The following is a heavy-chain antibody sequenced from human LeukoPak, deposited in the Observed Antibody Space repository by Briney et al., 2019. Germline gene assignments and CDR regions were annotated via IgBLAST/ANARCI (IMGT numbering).Heavy chain of an antibody. J-gene: IGHJ4*02. Sequence: GGSLRLSCAASGFTFSSYGMHWVRQAPGKGLEWVAVISYDGSNKYYADSVKGRFTISRDNSKNTLYLQMNSLRAEDTAVYYCAKRGITIFPPDDWGQGTLVTVSS. CDR2: ISYDGSNK. CDR3: AKRGITIFPPDD. V-gene: IGHV3-30*18. CDR1: GFTFSSYG. D-gene: IGHD3-9*01.